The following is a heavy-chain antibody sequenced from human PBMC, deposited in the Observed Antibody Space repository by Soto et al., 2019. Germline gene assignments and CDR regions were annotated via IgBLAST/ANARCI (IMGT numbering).Heavy chain of an antibody. J-gene: IGHJ6*02. CDR2: IYHSGST. V-gene: IGHV4-4*02. Sequence: SETLSLTCAVSGGSISSSNWWSWVRQPPGKGLEWIGEIYHSGSTNYNPTLKSRVTISVDKSKNQFSLKLSSVTAADTAVYYCARDQASGYDYDYYYGMDVWGQGTRVTVSS. D-gene: IGHD5-12*01. CDR1: GGSISSSNW. CDR3: ARDQASGYDYDYYYGMDV.